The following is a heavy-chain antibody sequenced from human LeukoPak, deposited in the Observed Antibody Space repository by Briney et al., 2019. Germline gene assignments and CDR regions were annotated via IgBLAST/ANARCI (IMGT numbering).Heavy chain of an antibody. Sequence: PSETLSLTCTVSGCSISSSSYYWGWIRQPPGKGLEWIGSIYHSGRTYYNPSLKSRVTISLDMSKNQFSLKVGSVTAADTAVYYCVRDRISVTDPPNWFDPWGQGTLVTVSS. CDR1: GCSISSSSYY. J-gene: IGHJ5*02. CDR3: VRDRISVTDPPNWFDP. CDR2: IYHSGRT. D-gene: IGHD6-19*01. V-gene: IGHV4-39*07.